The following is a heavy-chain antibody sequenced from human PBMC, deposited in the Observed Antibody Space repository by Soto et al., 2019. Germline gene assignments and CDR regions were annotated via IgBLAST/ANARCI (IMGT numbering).Heavy chain of an antibody. Sequence: QVQLQESGPGLVKPSQTLSLTFTVSGGSISSGDYYWSWIRQPPGKALEWIGYIYYSGSTYYNPSLKSRVTISVDTSKTQFSLKLSSVTAADTAVYYCARDSSGYYSRHLDYWGQGTLVTVSS. V-gene: IGHV4-30-4*01. CDR1: GGSISSGDYY. CDR2: IYYSGST. D-gene: IGHD3-22*01. CDR3: ARDSSGYYSRHLDY. J-gene: IGHJ4*02.